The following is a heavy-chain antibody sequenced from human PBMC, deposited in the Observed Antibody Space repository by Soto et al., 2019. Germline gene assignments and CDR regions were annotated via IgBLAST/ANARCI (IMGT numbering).Heavy chain of an antibody. D-gene: IGHD2-15*01. CDR2: ISYYGSNR. CDR3: AKDGAPRYCTRSSCHPAGAY. Sequence: QVQLVESGGGVVQPGRSLRLSCAGSGFTFTNYGLHWVRQAPGKGLEWVAFISYYGSNRYYADSVRGRFTISRDNSKNMFYLQMDSLRPEDTAVYYCAKDGAPRYCTRSSCHPAGAYWGQGTLVTVSS. V-gene: IGHV3-30*18. CDR1: GFTFTNYG. J-gene: IGHJ4*02.